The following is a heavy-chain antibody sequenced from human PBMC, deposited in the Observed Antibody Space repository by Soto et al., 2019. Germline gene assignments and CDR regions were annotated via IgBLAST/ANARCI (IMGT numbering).Heavy chain of an antibody. J-gene: IGHJ5*02. CDR1: GGSISSYY. CDR3: ARSVDYDILTGGKSNWFDP. CDR2: IYYSGST. V-gene: IGHV4-59*08. D-gene: IGHD3-9*01. Sequence: SDTLSLTCTVSGGSISSYYWSWIRQPPGKGLEWIGYIYYSGSTNYNPSLKSRVTISVDTSKNQFSLKLSSVTAADTAVYYCARSVDYDILTGGKSNWFDPWGQGTLVTVSS.